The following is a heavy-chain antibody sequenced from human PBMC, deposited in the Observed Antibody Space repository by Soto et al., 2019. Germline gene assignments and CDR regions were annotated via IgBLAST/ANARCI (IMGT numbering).Heavy chain of an antibody. D-gene: IGHD3-22*01. J-gene: IGHJ6*02. CDR3: ARFTMIVVPAASYYYYGMDV. CDR1: GYTFTSYA. Sequence: ASVKVSCKASGYTFTSYAMHWVRQAPGQRLEWMGWINAGNGNTKYSQKFQGRVTITRDTSASTAYMELSSLRSEDTAVYYCARFTMIVVPAASYYYYGMDVWGQGTTVTVSS. CDR2: INAGNGNT. V-gene: IGHV1-3*01.